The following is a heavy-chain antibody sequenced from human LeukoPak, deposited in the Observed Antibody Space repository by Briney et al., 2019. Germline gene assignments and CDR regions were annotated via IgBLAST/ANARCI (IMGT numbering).Heavy chain of an antibody. CDR3: ARDEGVSFDY. J-gene: IGHJ4*02. Sequence: GGSLRLSCAASGFTFSDYYMSWIRQAPGKGLEWVSSISSSSNYIYYADSLKGRFTISRDNAKNSLYLQMNSLRAEDTAVYYCARDEGVSFDYWGPGTLVTVSS. CDR2: ISSSSNYI. CDR1: GFTFSDYY. V-gene: IGHV3-11*06.